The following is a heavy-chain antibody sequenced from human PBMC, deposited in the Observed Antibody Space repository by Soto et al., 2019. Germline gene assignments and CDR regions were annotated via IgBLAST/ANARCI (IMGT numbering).Heavy chain of an antibody. D-gene: IGHD5-18*01. CDR2: ISSSSSYI. Sequence: EVQLVESGGGLVKPGGSLRLSCAASGFTFSSYSMNWVRQAPGKGLEWVSSISSSSSYIYYADSVKGRFTISRDNAKNTLYLQMNSLRAEYTAVYYCARDQPGYSYGYGLGYWGQGSPVTVSS. CDR1: GFTFSSYS. V-gene: IGHV3-21*01. CDR3: ARDQPGYSYGYGLGY. J-gene: IGHJ4*02.